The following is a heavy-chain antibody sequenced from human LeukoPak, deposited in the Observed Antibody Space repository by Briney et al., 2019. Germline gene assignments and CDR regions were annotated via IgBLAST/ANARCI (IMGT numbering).Heavy chain of an antibody. CDR2: INPNSGGT. J-gene: IGHJ4*02. CDR3: ARATDSGFDYFDY. D-gene: IGHD5-12*01. CDR1: GYTFTGYY. V-gene: IGHV1-2*02. Sequence: GASVTVSCKASGYTFTGYYMHWVRQAPGQGLEWMGWINPNSGGTNYAQKFQGRVTMTRDTSISTAYMELSRLRSDDTAVYYCARATDSGFDYFDYWGQGTLVTVSS.